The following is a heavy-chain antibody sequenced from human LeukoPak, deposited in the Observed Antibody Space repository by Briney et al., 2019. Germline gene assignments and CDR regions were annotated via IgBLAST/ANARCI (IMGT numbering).Heavy chain of an antibody. Sequence: GGSLRLSCAASGFTFSDYYMTWIRQAPGKGLEWVSYISSGSSYTGYADSVKGRFTISRDNAKNSLDLQMNILRAEDTALYYCARARGSIPSSSFDYWGQGALVTVSS. D-gene: IGHD6-6*01. CDR2: ISSGSSYT. CDR3: ARARGSIPSSSFDY. V-gene: IGHV3-11*06. CDR1: GFTFSDYY. J-gene: IGHJ4*02.